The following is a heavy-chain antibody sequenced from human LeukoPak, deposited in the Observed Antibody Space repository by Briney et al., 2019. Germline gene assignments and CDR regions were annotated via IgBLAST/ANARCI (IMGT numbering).Heavy chain of an antibody. CDR3: ARQLAGLAPPGFIDS. D-gene: IGHD3-3*02. CDR1: GGSISSPY. V-gene: IGHV4-59*08. Sequence: SETLSLTCTVSGGSISSPYWTWVRQPPGKGLEWIGYIYYGGSTDYSPSLKSRATISLDTSKNQFSLHLTSVTAADTAVYYCARQLAGLAPPGFIDSWGQGTLVTVSS. CDR2: IYYGGST. J-gene: IGHJ4*02.